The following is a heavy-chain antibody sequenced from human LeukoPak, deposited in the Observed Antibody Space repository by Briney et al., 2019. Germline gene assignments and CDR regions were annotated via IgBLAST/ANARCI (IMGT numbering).Heavy chain of an antibody. CDR2: IYYSGST. J-gene: IGHJ5*02. D-gene: IGHD4-17*01. CDR3: AREEHDYGDYVLSADP. V-gene: IGHV4-59*01. Sequence: PSQTLSLTCTVSGGSISSYYWSWIRQPPGKGLEWIGYIYYSGSTNYNPSLKSRVTISVDTSKNQFSLKLSSVTAADTAVYYCAREEHDYGDYVLSADPWGQGTLVTVSS. CDR1: GGSISSYY.